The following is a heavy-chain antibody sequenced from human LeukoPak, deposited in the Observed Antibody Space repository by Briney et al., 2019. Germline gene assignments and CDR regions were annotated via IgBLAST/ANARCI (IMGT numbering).Heavy chain of an antibody. CDR1: GYSFTNYW. Sequence: GESLKISRKSPGYSFTNYWIGRVRQRPGQGLEWIGIIYPGHSHTRYSPAFQGQVTSSADKSIITAYEQWSSLGAADTVIYYSASCDSSWCAFGFDMWGQGTMVTVSS. CDR3: ASCDSSWCAFGFDM. CDR2: IYPGHSHT. D-gene: IGHD6-13*01. V-gene: IGHV5-51*01. J-gene: IGHJ3*02.